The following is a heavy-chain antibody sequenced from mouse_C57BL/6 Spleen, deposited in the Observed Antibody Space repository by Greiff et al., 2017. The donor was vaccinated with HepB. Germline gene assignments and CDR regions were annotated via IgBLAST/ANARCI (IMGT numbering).Heavy chain of an antibody. CDR2: ISYDGSN. Sequence: EVKLVESGPGLVKPSQSLSLTCSVTGYSITSGYYWNWIRQFPGNKLEWMGYISYDGSNNYNPSLKNRISITRDTSKNQFFLKLNSVTTEDTATYYCARATRGFAYWGQGTLVTVSA. CDR1: GYSITSGYY. V-gene: IGHV3-6*01. J-gene: IGHJ3*01. D-gene: IGHD6-1*01. CDR3: ARATRGFAY.